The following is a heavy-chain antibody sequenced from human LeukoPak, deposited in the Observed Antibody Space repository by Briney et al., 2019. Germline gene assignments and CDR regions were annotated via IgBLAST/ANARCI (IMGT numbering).Heavy chain of an antibody. V-gene: IGHV4-59*01. CDR3: ARSSPGAFYPYCSSTSCYSWFAP. CDR1: GGSISSYY. Sequence: SETLSLTCTVSGGSISSYYWSWIRQPPGKGLEWIGYIYYSGSTNYNPSLKSRVTISVDTSKNQFSLKLSSVTAADTAVYYCARSSPGAFYPYCSSTSCYSWFAPWGQGTLVTVSS. CDR2: IYYSGST. J-gene: IGHJ5*02. D-gene: IGHD2-2*02.